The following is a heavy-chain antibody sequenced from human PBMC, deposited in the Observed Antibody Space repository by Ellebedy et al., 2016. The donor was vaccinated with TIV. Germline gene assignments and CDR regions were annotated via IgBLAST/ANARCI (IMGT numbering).Heavy chain of an antibody. V-gene: IGHV4-59*06. CDR3: ARGKFAAAGIDY. J-gene: IGHJ4*02. D-gene: IGHD6-13*01. CDR1: GGSLSGYY. CDR2: TYYSGST. Sequence: MPSETLSLTCAVSGGSLSGYYWHLIRQSPGTALEWIGYTYYSGSTYSNPSLKSRVNVSVDTSKNQFSLKLSSVTAADTAVYYCARGKFAAAGIDYWGQGTLVTVSS.